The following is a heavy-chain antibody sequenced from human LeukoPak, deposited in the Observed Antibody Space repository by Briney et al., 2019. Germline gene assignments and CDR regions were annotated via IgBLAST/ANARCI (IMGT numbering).Heavy chain of an antibody. J-gene: IGHJ6*02. CDR2: IRYDGSTK. Sequence: GGSLRLSCAASGFTFSSYGMHWVRQAPGKGLEWVAFIRYDGSTKYYADSVKGRFTISRDNSKNTLYLQMNSLRAEDTAVYYCAKWGIAVAVYGMDVWGQGTTVTVSS. V-gene: IGHV3-30*02. CDR3: AKWGIAVAVYGMDV. CDR1: GFTFSSYG. D-gene: IGHD6-19*01.